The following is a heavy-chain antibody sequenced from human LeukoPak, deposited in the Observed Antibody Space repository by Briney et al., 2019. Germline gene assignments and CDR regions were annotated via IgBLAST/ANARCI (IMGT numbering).Heavy chain of an antibody. CDR1: GFTFSSYG. CDR2: ISYDGSNK. Sequence: GGSLRLSCAASGFTFSSYGMHWVRQAPGKGLEWVAVISYDGSNKYYADSVKGRFTLSRDNSKNTLYLQMSSLRAEDTAVYYCAKDPSYYDILTGYPDWGQGTLVTVSS. D-gene: IGHD3-9*01. V-gene: IGHV3-30*18. CDR3: AKDPSYYDILTGYPD. J-gene: IGHJ4*02.